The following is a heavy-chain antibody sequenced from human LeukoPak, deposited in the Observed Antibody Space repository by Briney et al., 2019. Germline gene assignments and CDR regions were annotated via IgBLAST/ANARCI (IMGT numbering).Heavy chain of an antibody. Sequence: GGSLRLSCAASGFTFSSYAMSWVRQAPGKGLEWVTAISGSGGSTYYADSVKGRFTISRDNSKNTLYLQMNSLRAEDTAVYYCAKDGMATISYYFDYWGQGTLVTVSS. D-gene: IGHD5-24*01. J-gene: IGHJ4*02. CDR3: AKDGMATISYYFDY. V-gene: IGHV3-23*01. CDR1: GFTFSSYA. CDR2: ISGSGGST.